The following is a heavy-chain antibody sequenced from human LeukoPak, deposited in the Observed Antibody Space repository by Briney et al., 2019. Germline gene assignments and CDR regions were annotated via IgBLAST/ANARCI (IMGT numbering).Heavy chain of an antibody. D-gene: IGHD3-3*01. CDR2: IHYSGST. Sequence: SETLSLTCTVSGGSISGYYWSWIRQPPGKGLEWIGYIHYSGSTNYNPSPKSRVTISVDTSKNHFSLKLSSVTAADTAVYYCARPASNYDFWSGYHRGAFDIWGQGTMVSVSS. CDR1: GGSISGYY. CDR3: ARPASNYDFWSGYHRGAFDI. V-gene: IGHV4-59*12. J-gene: IGHJ3*02.